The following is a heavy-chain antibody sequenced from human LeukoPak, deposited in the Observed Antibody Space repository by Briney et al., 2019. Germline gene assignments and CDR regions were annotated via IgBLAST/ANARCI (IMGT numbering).Heavy chain of an antibody. Sequence: SETLSLTCAVYGGSFSGYYWSWIRQPPGKGLEWIGEINHSGSTNYNPSLKSRVTISVDTSKNQFSLKLSSVTAADTAVYYCARGANCSGGSCYPDTRFDPWGRGTLVTVSS. CDR1: GGSFSGYY. CDR2: INHSGST. J-gene: IGHJ5*02. CDR3: ARGANCSGGSCYPDTRFDP. D-gene: IGHD2-15*01. V-gene: IGHV4-34*01.